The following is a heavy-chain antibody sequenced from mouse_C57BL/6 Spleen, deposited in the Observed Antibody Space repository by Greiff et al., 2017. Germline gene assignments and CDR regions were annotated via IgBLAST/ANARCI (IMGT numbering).Heavy chain of an antibody. Sequence: EVKLQQSGPGLVKPSQSLSLTCSVTGYSITSGYYWNWIRQFPGNKLEWMGYISYDGSNNYNPSLKNRISITRDTSKNQFFLKLNSVTTEDTATYYCARVSYGNYDYFDYWGQGTTLTVSS. CDR1: GYSITSGYY. CDR2: ISYDGSN. V-gene: IGHV3-6*01. D-gene: IGHD2-1*01. CDR3: ARVSYGNYDYFDY. J-gene: IGHJ2*01.